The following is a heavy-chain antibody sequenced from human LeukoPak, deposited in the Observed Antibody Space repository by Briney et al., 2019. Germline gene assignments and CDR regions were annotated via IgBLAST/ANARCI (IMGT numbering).Heavy chain of an antibody. CDR1: GVSISSYY. J-gene: IGHJ4*02. D-gene: IGHD2-2*01. V-gene: IGHV4-4*07. CDR3: AREASGYCSSTSCSYFDY. CDR2: IYTSGST. Sequence: PSETLSLTCTASGVSISSYYWSWIRQPAGKGLEWIGRIYTSGSTNYNPSLKSRVTISVDKSKNQFSLKLSSVTAADTAVYYCAREASGYCSSTSCSYFDYWGQGTLVTVSS.